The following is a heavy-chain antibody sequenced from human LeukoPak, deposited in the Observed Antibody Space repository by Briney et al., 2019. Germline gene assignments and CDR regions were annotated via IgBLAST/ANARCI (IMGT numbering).Heavy chain of an antibody. Sequence: SETLSLTCTVSGVSISSYYWSWIRQPPGKGLEWIGYIYYSGSTNYNPSLKSRVTISVDTSKNQFSLKLSSVTAADTAVYYCARRYEGAYFDYWGQGTLVTVSS. CDR2: IYYSGST. CDR3: ARRYEGAYFDY. CDR1: GVSISSYY. J-gene: IGHJ4*02. D-gene: IGHD1-26*01. V-gene: IGHV4-59*08.